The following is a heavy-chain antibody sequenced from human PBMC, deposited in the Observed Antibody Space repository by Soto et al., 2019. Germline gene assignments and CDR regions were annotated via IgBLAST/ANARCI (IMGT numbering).Heavy chain of an antibody. Sequence: ASVKVSCKASGYTFTSYDINWVRQATGQGLEWMGWMNPNSGNTGYAQKFQGRVTMTRNTSISTAYMELSSLRSEDTAVYYCARDRGSGSDYYCYGMDVWVQGTTVTVPS. V-gene: IGHV1-8*01. CDR2: MNPNSGNT. J-gene: IGHJ6*02. CDR1: GYTFTSYD. D-gene: IGHD1-26*01. CDR3: ARDRGSGSDYYCYGMDV.